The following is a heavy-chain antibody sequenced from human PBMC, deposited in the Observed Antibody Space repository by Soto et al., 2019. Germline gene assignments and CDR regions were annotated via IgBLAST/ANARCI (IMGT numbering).Heavy chain of an antibody. D-gene: IGHD2-2*01. CDR3: AREAGPFIVVVPAALRFRYWFDP. CDR1: GGSFSGYY. J-gene: IGHJ5*02. Sequence: SETLSLTCAVYGGSFSGYYWSWIRQPPGKGLEWIGEINHSGSTNYNPSLKSRVTISVDTSKNQFSLKLSSVTAADTAVYYCAREAGPFIVVVPAALRFRYWFDPWGQGTLVTVSS. CDR2: INHSGST. V-gene: IGHV4-34*01.